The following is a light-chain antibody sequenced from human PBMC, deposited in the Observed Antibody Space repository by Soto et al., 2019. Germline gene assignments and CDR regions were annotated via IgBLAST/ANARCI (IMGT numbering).Light chain of an antibody. CDR1: QSVSYN. J-gene: IGKJ4*01. V-gene: IGKV3-15*01. CDR3: QQYKNWPPLT. CDR2: GAF. Sequence: EIVMTQSPATLSVSPGETATLSCRASQSVSYNLAWYQQKPGQGPRLLIYGAFTRATGIPARFSGSGSGTEFTLTISSLQSEDFAVNDCQQYKNWPPLTFGGGTKVESK.